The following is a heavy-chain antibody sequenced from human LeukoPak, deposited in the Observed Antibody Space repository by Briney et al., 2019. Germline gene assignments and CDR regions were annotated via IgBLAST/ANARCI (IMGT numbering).Heavy chain of an antibody. CDR2: INPSGGST. D-gene: IGHD4/OR15-4a*01. CDR3: ARYVHGVNLDY. Sequence: ASVKVSCKASGYTFTNYYMHWVRQAPGQGLEWMGIINPSGGSTTYAQMFQGRVTMTRDTSTSTVYMELSSLRSEDTAVYYCARYVHGVNLDYWGQGTLVTVSS. V-gene: IGHV1-46*01. J-gene: IGHJ4*02. CDR1: GYTFTNYY.